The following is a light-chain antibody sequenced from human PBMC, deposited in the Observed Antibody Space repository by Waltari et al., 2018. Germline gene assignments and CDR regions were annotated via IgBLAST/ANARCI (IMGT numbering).Light chain of an antibody. CDR2: DVS. J-gene: IGLJ1*01. V-gene: IGLV2-14*03. Sequence: SALTQPASMSGSPGQSITISCTGTHSDVGLYDYVSWYQQHPGKAPNLPLSDVSQRPSGVSARFSGSRSGYTASLTISGLQTEDEADYYCSAYTATDTYVFGSGTTVTVL. CDR1: HSDVGLYDY. CDR3: SAYTATDTYV.